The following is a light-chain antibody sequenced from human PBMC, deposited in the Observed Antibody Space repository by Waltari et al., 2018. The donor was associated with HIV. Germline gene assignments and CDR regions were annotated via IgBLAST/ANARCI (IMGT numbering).Light chain of an antibody. CDR1: SGSVSTTYY. J-gene: IGLJ3*02. V-gene: IGLV8-61*01. CDR3: VLYMGSGIWV. Sequence: QTVVTQEPSFSVSPGGTVTLTCGLSSGSVSTTYYPSWYQQTPCQAPRTPIDSTNSRSPGVPDRFSVSIIGNKAALTITGAQADDECDYYCVLYMGSGIWVFGGGTKLTVL. CDR2: STN.